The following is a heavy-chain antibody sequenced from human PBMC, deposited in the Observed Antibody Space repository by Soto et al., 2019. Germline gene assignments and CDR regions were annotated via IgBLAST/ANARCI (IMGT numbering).Heavy chain of an antibody. CDR1: GGSISSYY. V-gene: IGHV4-59*08. Sequence: SETLSLTCTVSGGSISSYYWSWIRQPPGKGLEWIGYIYYSGSTNYNPSLKSRVTISVDTSKNQFSLKLSSVSAADTAVYYCARQGEGWNIVVGPFAISYYYYYLDVWGKGTTVNVSS. CDR2: IYYSGST. D-gene: IGHD2-2*01. CDR3: ARQGEGWNIVVGPFAISYYYYYLDV. J-gene: IGHJ6*03.